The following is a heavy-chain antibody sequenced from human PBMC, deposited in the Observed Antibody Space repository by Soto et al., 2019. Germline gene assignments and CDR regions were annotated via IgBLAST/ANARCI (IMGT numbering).Heavy chain of an antibody. V-gene: IGHV3-23*01. D-gene: IGHD6-19*01. Sequence: GGSLRLSCAASGFTFSSYAMSWVRQAPGKGLEWVSAIRSNGENTYYADSVKGRFTISRDNSKSTLYLQMNSLRAEDTAVYYCTKLPVAGGSTFDYWGQGILVTVSS. CDR3: TKLPVAGGSTFDY. CDR2: IRSNGENT. J-gene: IGHJ4*02. CDR1: GFTFSSYA.